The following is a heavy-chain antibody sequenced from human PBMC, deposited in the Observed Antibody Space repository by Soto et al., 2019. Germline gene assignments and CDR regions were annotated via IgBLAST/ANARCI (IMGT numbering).Heavy chain of an antibody. Sequence: SETLSLTCSVSGGSINDSNYYWGWIRQPPGKGLEWIANIYSGGSTYYSSSLNSRVTISVDTSKSQFSLKLSSVTAADTAVYYCRITIFRGLIPSDYWGQGTLVTVSS. J-gene: IGHJ4*01. CDR3: RITIFRGLIPSDY. V-gene: IGHV4-39*01. D-gene: IGHD3-10*01. CDR1: GGSINDSNYY. CDR2: IYSGGST.